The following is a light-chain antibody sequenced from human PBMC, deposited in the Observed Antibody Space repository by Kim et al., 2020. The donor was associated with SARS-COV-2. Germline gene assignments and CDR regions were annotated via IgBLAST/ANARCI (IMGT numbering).Light chain of an antibody. Sequence: PGERATHSCRASQSVGTYLAWYQQKPGKAPRLLIYDVSNRATGIPARFSGSGSETDFTLTVSSLEPEDFAVYYCQQRSNWPPLLTFGGGTKVDIK. CDR1: QSVGTY. CDR2: DVS. CDR3: QQRSNWPPLLT. V-gene: IGKV3-11*01. J-gene: IGKJ4*01.